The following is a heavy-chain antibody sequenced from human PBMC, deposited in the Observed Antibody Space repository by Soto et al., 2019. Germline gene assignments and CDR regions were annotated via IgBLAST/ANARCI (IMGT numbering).Heavy chain of an antibody. V-gene: IGHV4-30-4*01. D-gene: IGHD3-3*01. CDR2: IYYSGST. CDR1: AGSISSGDYY. Sequence: PSETLSLPCTVSAGSISSGDYYWSWIRQPPGKGLEWIGYIYYSGSTYYNPSLKSRVTISVDTSKNQFSLKLSSVTAADTAVYYCALAGGRFLEWLFGMDVWGQGTTVTVSS. J-gene: IGHJ6*02. CDR3: ALAGGRFLEWLFGMDV.